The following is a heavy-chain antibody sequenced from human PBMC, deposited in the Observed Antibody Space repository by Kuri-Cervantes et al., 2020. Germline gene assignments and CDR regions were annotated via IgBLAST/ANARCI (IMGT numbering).Heavy chain of an antibody. J-gene: IGHJ4*02. CDR1: GFTFSSYG. D-gene: IGHD5/OR15-5a*01. V-gene: IGHV3-30*18. CDR3: AKDCRVVYERVVGLCY. CDR2: MSYDGSNK. Sequence: GESLKISCAASGFTFSSYGMHWVRQAPGKGLEWVAVMSYDGSNKYYADSVKGRFTISRDNSKNTLYLQMNSLRAEDTAVYYCAKDCRVVYERVVGLCYWGQGTLVTVSS.